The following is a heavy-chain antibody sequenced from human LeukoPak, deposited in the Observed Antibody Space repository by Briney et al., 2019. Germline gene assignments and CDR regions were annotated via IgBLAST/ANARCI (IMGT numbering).Heavy chain of an antibody. CDR3: ARLRFDFWSGYTHPYFDY. CDR1: GGSISSSSYS. D-gene: IGHD3-3*01. CDR2: IYYSGTT. J-gene: IGHJ4*02. Sequence: SETLSLTCTVSGGSISSSSYSWGWIRQPPGKGLEWIGSIYYSGTTYYNPSLKSRVTMSVDTSKIQFSLKLSSVAATDTAVYFCARLRFDFWSGYTHPYFDYWGQGTLVTVSS. V-gene: IGHV4-39*01.